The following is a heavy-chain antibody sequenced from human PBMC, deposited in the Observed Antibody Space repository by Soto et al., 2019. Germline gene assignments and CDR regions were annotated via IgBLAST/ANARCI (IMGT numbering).Heavy chain of an antibody. J-gene: IGHJ5*02. CDR1: GGSVGSGDFH. CDR3: AGGVGYCSSTSCYAGIWFDP. Sequence: SETLSLTCAVSGGSVGSGDFHWSWIRQPPGKGLEWIGYIYSSGTTYYNPSLESRVTISLDTSKNQFSLKLSSVTAADTAVYYCAGGVGYCSSTSCYAGIWFDPWGQGTLVTVSS. D-gene: IGHD2-2*01. CDR2: IYSSGTT. V-gene: IGHV4-30-4*08.